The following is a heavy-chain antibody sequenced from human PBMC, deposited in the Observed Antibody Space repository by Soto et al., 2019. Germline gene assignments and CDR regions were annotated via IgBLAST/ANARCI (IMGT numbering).Heavy chain of an antibody. J-gene: IGHJ6*01. V-gene: IGHV3-53*04. CDR3: TRGPYGSGGDYYYGMDV. CDR2: IYSGGST. Sequence: EVQLVESGGGLVQPGGSLRLSCAVSGLTVSTNYMSWVRQAPGEGLEWVSVIYSGGSTFYADSVRGRFTISRDSSKNTLYLQMNSLRVEDTAVYYCTRGPYGSGGDYYYGMDVW. CDR1: GLTVSTNY. D-gene: IGHD3-10*01.